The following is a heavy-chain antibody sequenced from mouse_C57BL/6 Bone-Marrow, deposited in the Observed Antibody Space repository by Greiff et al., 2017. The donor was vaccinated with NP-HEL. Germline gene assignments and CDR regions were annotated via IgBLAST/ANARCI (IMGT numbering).Heavy chain of an antibody. CDR3: ARHYGSSYYWYFDV. J-gene: IGHJ1*03. Sequence: VQLQQPGAELVKPGASVKLSCKASGYTFTSYWMQWVKQRPGQGLEWIGEIDPSDSYTNYNQKFKGKATLTVDTSSSTAYMQLSSLTSEDSAVYYCARHYGSSYYWYFDVWGTGTTVTVSS. CDR2: IDPSDSYT. CDR1: GYTFTSYW. D-gene: IGHD1-1*01. V-gene: IGHV1-50*01.